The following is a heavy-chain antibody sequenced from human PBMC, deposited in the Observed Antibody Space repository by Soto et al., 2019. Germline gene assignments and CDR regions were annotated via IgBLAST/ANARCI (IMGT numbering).Heavy chain of an antibody. V-gene: IGHV3-30*02. D-gene: IGHD7-27*01. Sequence: EGSLRLSCAASGFIFSSFGMHWVRQAPGNGLEWVENIRYDGSNRYHADSVKGRFTISRDNSSNTLYLQMNSLRAEDTAVYHCVRDLLGSGGHFGXWGQGTLVTVTX. CDR1: GFIFSSFG. CDR3: VRDLLGSGGHFGX. J-gene: IGHJ4*02. CDR2: IRYDGSNR.